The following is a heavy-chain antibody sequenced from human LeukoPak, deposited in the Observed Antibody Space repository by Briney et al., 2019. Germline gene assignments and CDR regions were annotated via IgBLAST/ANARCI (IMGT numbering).Heavy chain of an antibody. Sequence: GGSLRLSCAASGFTFSNYWMSWVRQAPGKGLEWVANIKQDGSEKYYVDSVKGRFTISRDNAKNSLYLQMNSLRAEDTAVYYCARGTEVPAAHYYYYYYMDVWGKGTTVTVSS. CDR1: GFTFSNYW. V-gene: IGHV3-7*01. CDR2: IKQDGSEK. D-gene: IGHD2-2*01. J-gene: IGHJ6*03. CDR3: ARGTEVPAAHYYYYYYMDV.